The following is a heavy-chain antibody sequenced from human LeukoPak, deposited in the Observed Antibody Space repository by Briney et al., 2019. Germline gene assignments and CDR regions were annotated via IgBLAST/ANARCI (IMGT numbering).Heavy chain of an antibody. Sequence: GGSLRLSCAASGFTFTDYYMSWIRQAPGKGLEWVASISNGGYPTYYVDSVRGRFTISRDDARNSLFLQMNGLRADDTAVYYCTRENYVPDSWGQGTLVTVSS. CDR3: TRENYVPDS. CDR1: GFTFTDYY. J-gene: IGHJ4*02. D-gene: IGHD3-10*02. CDR2: ISNGGYPT. V-gene: IGHV3-11*01.